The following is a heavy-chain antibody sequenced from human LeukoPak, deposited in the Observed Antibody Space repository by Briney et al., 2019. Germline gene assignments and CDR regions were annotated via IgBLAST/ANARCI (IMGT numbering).Heavy chain of an antibody. D-gene: IGHD3-22*01. V-gene: IGHV3-48*03. CDR3: ARDALGSYDSSGYYYYYFDY. J-gene: IGHJ4*02. CDR2: ISSSGSTI. CDR1: GFTFSSYE. Sequence: GGSLRLSCAASGFTFSSYEMNWVRQAPGKGLEWVSYISSSGSTIYYADSVKGRFTISRDNAKNSLYLQMNSLRAEDTAVYYCARDALGSYDSSGYYYYYFDYWGQRTLVTVSS.